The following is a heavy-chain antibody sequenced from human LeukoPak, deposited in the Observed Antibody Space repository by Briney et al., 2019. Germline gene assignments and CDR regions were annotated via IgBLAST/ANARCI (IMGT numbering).Heavy chain of an antibody. V-gene: IGHV1-18*01. D-gene: IGHD1-26*01. CDR3: ATRVGATYYY. Sequence: ASVKVSCKASGYTFTSYGISLVRQAPGQGLEWMGWISAYNGNTNCAQKLQGRVTMTTDTSTSTAYMELRSLRSDDTAVYYCATRVGATYYYWGQGTLVTVSS. CDR2: ISAYNGNT. J-gene: IGHJ4*02. CDR1: GYTFTSYG.